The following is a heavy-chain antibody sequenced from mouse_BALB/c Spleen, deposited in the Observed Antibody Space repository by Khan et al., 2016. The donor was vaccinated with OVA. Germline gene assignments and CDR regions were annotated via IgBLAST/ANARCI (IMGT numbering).Heavy chain of an antibody. V-gene: IGHV1-84*02. Sequence: VQLQESGPELVKPGASVKISCKASGSTFTAYYIHWVKQKPGQGLEWIGWIYPGSGNTQYNEKFKDMATLTVDTSSTTAYMQLSSLTSEYTCVYFCAKSRYYDNSLFDYWGRGTTLTVSS. CDR3: AKSRYYDNSLFDY. CDR2: IYPGSGNT. CDR1: GSTFTAYY. D-gene: IGHD1-1*01. J-gene: IGHJ2*01.